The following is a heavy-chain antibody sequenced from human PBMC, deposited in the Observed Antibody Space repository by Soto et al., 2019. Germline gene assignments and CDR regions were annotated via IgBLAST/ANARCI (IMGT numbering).Heavy chain of an antibody. CDR2: INAGNGNT. V-gene: IGHV1-3*01. Sequence: ASVKVSCKASGYTFTSYAMHWVRQAPGQRLEWMGWINAGNGNTKYSQKFQGRVTITRDTSASTAYMELSSLRSEDTAVYYCAREKSPHQALLDYRAQRTLVTVSS. CDR3: AREKSPHQALLDY. CDR1: GYTFTSYA. J-gene: IGHJ4*02.